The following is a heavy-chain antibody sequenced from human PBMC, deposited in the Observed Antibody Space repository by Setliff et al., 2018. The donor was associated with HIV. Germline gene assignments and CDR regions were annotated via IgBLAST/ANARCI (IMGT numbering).Heavy chain of an antibody. D-gene: IGHD3-10*01. J-gene: IGHJ4*02. Sequence: SETLSLTCTVSGDSINSGNYYWSWIRQHPGKGLEWIGYIYYSGSTYYSPSLKSRVTISEDTSKNQFSLKMRSVTAADTAVYYWATSPAGEILGSRPFYFDYWGQGTLVTVSS. CDR1: GDSINSGNYY. V-gene: IGHV4-31*03. CDR3: ATSPAGEILGSRPFYFDY. CDR2: IYYSGST.